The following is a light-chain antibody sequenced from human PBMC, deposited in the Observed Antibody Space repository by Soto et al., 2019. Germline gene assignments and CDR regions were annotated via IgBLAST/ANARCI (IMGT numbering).Light chain of an antibody. CDR3: QHYNSYSEA. CDR1: QTISSW. Sequence: IQINPSAATVSGSVGDRVTITCRASQTISSWLAWYQQKPGKAPKLLIYKASTLKSGVPSRFSGSGSGTEFTLTISSLQPDDFATYYCQHYNSYSEAFGQGTKVDI. J-gene: IGKJ1*01. V-gene: IGKV1-5*03. CDR2: KAS.